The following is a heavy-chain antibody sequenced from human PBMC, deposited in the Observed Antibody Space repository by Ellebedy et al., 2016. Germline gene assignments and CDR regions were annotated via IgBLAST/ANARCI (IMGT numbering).Heavy chain of an antibody. CDR2: ISYNGAFT. J-gene: IGHJ4*02. CDR1: GFTFSTYA. Sequence: GGSLRLSCSASGFTFSTYALHWVRQAPGKGLEFVSVISYNGAFTYYAESVKGRFTISRDNSKNTLYLQMSSLGIEDTAVYYCVRQWSTPLKVFDYWGQGTLVTVSS. V-gene: IGHV3-64D*06. CDR3: VRQWSTPLKVFDY. D-gene: IGHD2-8*01.